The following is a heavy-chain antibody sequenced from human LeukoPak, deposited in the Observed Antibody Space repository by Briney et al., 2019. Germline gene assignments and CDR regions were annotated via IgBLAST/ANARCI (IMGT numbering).Heavy chain of an antibody. CDR1: GFTFSSYG. V-gene: IGHV3-30*18. CDR2: ISYDGSNK. D-gene: IGHD3-22*01. J-gene: IGHJ6*02. CDR3: AKGDYYDSSGYYYLLLGMDV. Sequence: GGSLRLSCAASGFTFSSYGMHWVRQAPGKGLEWVAVISYDGSNKYYADSAKGRFTISRDNSKNTLYLQMNSLRAEDTAVYYCAKGDYYDSSGYYYLLLGMDVWGQGTTVTVSS.